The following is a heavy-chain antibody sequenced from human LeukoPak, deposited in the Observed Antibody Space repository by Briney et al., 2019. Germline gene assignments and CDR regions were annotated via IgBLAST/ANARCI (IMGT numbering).Heavy chain of an antibody. Sequence: GGSLRLSCAASGFTFSSYAMSWVRQAPGKGLEWVSAISGSGGSTYYADSVKGRFTISRDNSKNTLYLQMNSLRAEDTAVYYCATATGPRVRGVNTSDYWGQGTLVTVSS. J-gene: IGHJ4*02. CDR1: GFTFSSYA. V-gene: IGHV3-23*01. CDR3: ATATGPRVRGVNTSDY. CDR2: ISGSGGST. D-gene: IGHD3-10*01.